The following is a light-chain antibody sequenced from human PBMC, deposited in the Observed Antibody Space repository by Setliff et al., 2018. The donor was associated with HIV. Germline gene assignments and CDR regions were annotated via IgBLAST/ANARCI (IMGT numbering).Light chain of an antibody. CDR3: QTYDTRLNIYV. CDR2: GSR. V-gene: IGLV1-40*01. J-gene: IGLJ1*01. CDR1: PSTIGPGHD. Sequence: QSALTQPPPVSGAPGQRVTIFCTGGPSTIGPGHDVHWYQQLPGTAPKLLVYGSRNRPSGVPDRFSGSKSGNSASLAITGLQAEDEGDYYCQTYDTRLNIYVFGTGTKVTV.